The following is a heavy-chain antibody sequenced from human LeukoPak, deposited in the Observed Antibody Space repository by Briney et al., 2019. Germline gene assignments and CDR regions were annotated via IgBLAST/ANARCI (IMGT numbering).Heavy chain of an antibody. J-gene: IGHJ4*02. Sequence: ASVKVSCKALGYTFTSYYIHWVRQAPGQGLEWMGVINPSGGSTKYAESFQGRVSMTRDTSTSTVYMELSTLTSDDTAVYYCARETYCYDTRGYYPYYFDYWGQGIQVTVSS. D-gene: IGHD3-22*01. CDR3: ARETYCYDTRGYYPYYFDY. CDR2: INPSGGST. V-gene: IGHV1-46*01. CDR1: GYTFTSYY.